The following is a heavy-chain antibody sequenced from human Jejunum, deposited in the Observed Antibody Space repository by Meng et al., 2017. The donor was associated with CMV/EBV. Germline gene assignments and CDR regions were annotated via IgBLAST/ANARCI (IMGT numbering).Heavy chain of an antibody. CDR3: VRDDRVWGFF. CDR2: IIPLLGRT. CDR1: GGTFDSYA. D-gene: IGHD3-16*01. Sequence: SCKASGGTFDSYAMEWVRQAPGQGLEWMGNIIPLLGRTHYAQRFQGRVTITADKSTSTAYMELSSLRSEDTALYYCVRDDRVWGFFWGQATLVTVSS. J-gene: IGHJ4*02. V-gene: IGHV1-69*04.